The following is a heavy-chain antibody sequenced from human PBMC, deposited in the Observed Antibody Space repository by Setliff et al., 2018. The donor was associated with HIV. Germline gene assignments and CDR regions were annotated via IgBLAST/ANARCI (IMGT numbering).Heavy chain of an antibody. J-gene: IGHJ4*02. CDR2: INHSGSP. D-gene: IGHD3-22*01. CDR3: ASLLSRGYYYDRSGYSYRDY. CDR1: NGSFSGHY. Sequence: PSETLSLTCVVYNGSFSGHYWSWIRQPPGKGLEWIGAINHSGSPNYNSSLKSRVTISLDTSKNQFSLKLSSVTAADTAVYYCASLLSRGYYYDRSGYSYRDYWGQGTLVTVSS. V-gene: IGHV4-34*01.